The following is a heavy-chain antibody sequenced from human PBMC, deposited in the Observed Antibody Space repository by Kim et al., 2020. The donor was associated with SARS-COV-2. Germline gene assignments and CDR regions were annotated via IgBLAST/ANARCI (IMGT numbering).Heavy chain of an antibody. CDR2: IYAGGDT. CDR1: GLTVSTNY. Sequence: GGSLRLSCVASGLTVSTNYMNWIRQTPAKGLEWASAIYAGGDTFYGNSVKGRFIISRDISKNTLYLQMINLRAEDTGVYFCARDLTINDAFDIWGQGTMVTVAS. CDR3: ARDLTINDAFDI. D-gene: IGHD3-9*01. J-gene: IGHJ3*02. V-gene: IGHV3-53*01.